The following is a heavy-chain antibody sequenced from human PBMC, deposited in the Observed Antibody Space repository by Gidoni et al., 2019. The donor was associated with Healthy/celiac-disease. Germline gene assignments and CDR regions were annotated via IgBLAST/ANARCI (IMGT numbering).Heavy chain of an antibody. CDR2: IRGSGGST. J-gene: IGHJ5*02. V-gene: IGHV3-23*01. Sequence: EVQLLESGGGLVQHGGSLRLYCAASGFTFSRYAMSWVRQAPGKGLEGVSAIRGSGGSTYYADSVKGRFTISRDNSKNTLYLQMNSLGAEDTAVYYCAKDVAYSSGYFNWFDPWGQGTLVTVSS. CDR1: GFTFSRYA. D-gene: IGHD3-22*01. CDR3: AKDVAYSSGYFNWFDP.